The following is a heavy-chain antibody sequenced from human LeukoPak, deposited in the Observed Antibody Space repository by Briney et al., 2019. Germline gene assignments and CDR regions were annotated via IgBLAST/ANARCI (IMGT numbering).Heavy chain of an antibody. CDR1: GFTFSSYW. D-gene: IGHD2-2*01. Sequence: GGSLRLSCVASGFTFSSYWMSWVRQAPGKGLEWVANIKQDGSEKYYVDSVKGRFIISRDNAKNSLYLQMNSLRAEDTAVYYCAREGGIVVVPAAASFDYWGQGTLVTVSS. V-gene: IGHV3-7*01. CDR3: AREGGIVVVPAAASFDY. CDR2: IKQDGSEK. J-gene: IGHJ4*02.